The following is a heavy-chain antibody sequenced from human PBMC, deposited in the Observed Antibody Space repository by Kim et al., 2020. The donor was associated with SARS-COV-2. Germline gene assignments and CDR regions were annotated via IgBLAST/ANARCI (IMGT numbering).Heavy chain of an antibody. J-gene: IGHJ3*02. CDR2: INHSGSS. CDR1: GGSFSGYY. V-gene: IGHV4-34*01. Sequence: SETLSLTCAVYGGSFSGYYWSWIRQPPGKGLEWIGEINHSGSSNYNPSLKSRVTISVDTSKNHFSLKVTSVTAADTAVYSCARSSTGGNVFDTWGHGTM. D-gene: IGHD7-27*01. CDR3: ARSSTGGNVFDT.